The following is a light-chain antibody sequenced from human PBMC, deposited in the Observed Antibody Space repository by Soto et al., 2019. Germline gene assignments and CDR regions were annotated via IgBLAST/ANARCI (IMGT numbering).Light chain of an antibody. CDR2: AAS. Sequence: IQLTQSPSSLSASVGDRVTITCRASQGISSYLAWYQQKPGKAPKLLIYAASTLQSGVPSRFSGSGSGTDFTLTPSSLQPEDFATYYCQQLNSYPITFGQGTRLEIK. CDR3: QQLNSYPIT. J-gene: IGKJ5*01. CDR1: QGISSY. V-gene: IGKV1-9*01.